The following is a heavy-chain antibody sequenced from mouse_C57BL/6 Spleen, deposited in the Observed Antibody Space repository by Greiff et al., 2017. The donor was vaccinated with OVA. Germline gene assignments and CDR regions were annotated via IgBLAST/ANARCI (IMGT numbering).Heavy chain of an antibody. CDR3: ARSLDNSGAWFAY. CDR2: INPGSGGT. J-gene: IGHJ3*01. Sequence: VQLQQSGAELVRPGTSVKVSCKASGYAFTNYLIEWVKQRPGQGLEWIGVINPGSGGTNYNEKFKGKATLTADKSSSTAYMQLSSLTSEDSAVYFCARSLDNSGAWFAYWGQGTLVTVSA. CDR1: GYAFTNYL. V-gene: IGHV1-54*01. D-gene: IGHD3-2*02.